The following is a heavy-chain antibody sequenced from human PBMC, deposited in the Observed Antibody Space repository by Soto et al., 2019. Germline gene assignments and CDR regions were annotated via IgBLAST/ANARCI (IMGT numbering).Heavy chain of an antibody. CDR1: GGSISSSNW. J-gene: IGHJ5*02. CDR2: IYHSGST. V-gene: IGHV4-4*02. D-gene: IGHD2-2*01. Sequence: SETLSLTCAVSGGSISSSNWWSWVRQPPGKGLEWIGEIYHSGSTNYNPSLKSRVTISVDKSKNQFSLKLSSVTAADTAVYYCARDWVGYCSSTSCPRVSWFDPWGQGTLVTVSS. CDR3: ARDWVGYCSSTSCPRVSWFDP.